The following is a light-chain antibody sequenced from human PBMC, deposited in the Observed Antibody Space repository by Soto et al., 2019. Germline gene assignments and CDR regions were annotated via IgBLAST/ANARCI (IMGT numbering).Light chain of an antibody. CDR1: QGISNW. Sequence: DIQMTQSPSSVSASVGDRVSITCRASQGISNWLAWYQQKPGRAPKLLIYAASSLQSGVSSRFSGSGFGTDYTLTISSLQPADFAVYYCQQTFRTPHTFGQGTKLDIK. J-gene: IGKJ2*01. V-gene: IGKV1-12*01. CDR2: AAS. CDR3: QQTFRTPHT.